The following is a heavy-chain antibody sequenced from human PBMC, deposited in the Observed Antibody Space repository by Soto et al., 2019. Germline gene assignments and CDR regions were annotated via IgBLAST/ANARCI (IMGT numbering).Heavy chain of an antibody. CDR1: GGTFSSYA. Sequence: QVQLVQSGAEVKKPGSSVKVSCKASGGTFSSYAISWVRQAPGQGLEWMGGIIPIFGTANYAQKFQGRVTMTADESTSKAYMERSSLRSEDTAVYYCARGSIAAAGSYDYGMDVWGQGTTVTVSS. V-gene: IGHV1-69*01. J-gene: IGHJ6*02. CDR3: ARGSIAAAGSYDYGMDV. D-gene: IGHD6-13*01. CDR2: IIPIFGTA.